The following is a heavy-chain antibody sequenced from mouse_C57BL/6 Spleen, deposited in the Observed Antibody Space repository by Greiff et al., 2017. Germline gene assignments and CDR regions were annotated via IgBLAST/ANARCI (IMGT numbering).Heavy chain of an antibody. CDR3: ARKGSNPRGLAMDY. J-gene: IGHJ4*01. D-gene: IGHD1-1*01. Sequence: EVKLQESGPGLVKPSQSLSLTCSVTGYSITSGYYWNWIRQFPGNKLEWMGYISYDGSNNYNPSLKNRISITRDTSKNQFFLKLNSVTTEGTATYYCARKGSNPRGLAMDYWGQGTSVTVSS. CDR2: ISYDGSN. V-gene: IGHV3-6*01. CDR1: GYSITSGYY.